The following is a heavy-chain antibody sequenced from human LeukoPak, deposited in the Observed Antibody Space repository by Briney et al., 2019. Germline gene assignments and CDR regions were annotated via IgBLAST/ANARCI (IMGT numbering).Heavy chain of an antibody. CDR2: FHYSGTT. Sequence: TPSETLSLTCTVSGGSISSYYWSWIRQPPGKGLEWIGYFHYSGTTNYNPSLKSRVTISLDTSKNQFSLKLSSVTAADTAVYHCAREDYCSGGSCYSGYFQHWGQGTLVTVSS. CDR1: GGSISSYY. D-gene: IGHD2-15*01. J-gene: IGHJ1*01. CDR3: AREDYCSGGSCYSGYFQH. V-gene: IGHV4-59*01.